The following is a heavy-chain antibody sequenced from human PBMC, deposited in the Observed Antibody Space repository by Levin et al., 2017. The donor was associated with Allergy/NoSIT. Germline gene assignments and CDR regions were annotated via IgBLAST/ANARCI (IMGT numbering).Heavy chain of an antibody. Sequence: PGESLKISCKASGGSFAYYAVSWVRQAPGQGLEWMGGIIPIFGTPNYSQKFQGRVTIIADASTTTVHMELSSLRSADTAGYYCARQDDGFDGSGSSYRGNYYHYGLEVWGQGTTVTVSS. CDR2: IIPIFGTP. CDR3: ARQDDGFDGSGSSYRGNYYHYGLEV. CDR1: GGSFAYYA. J-gene: IGHJ6*02. V-gene: IGHV1-69*01. D-gene: IGHD3-10*01.